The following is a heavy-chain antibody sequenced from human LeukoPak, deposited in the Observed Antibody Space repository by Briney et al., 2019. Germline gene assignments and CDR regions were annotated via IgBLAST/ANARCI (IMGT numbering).Heavy chain of an antibody. CDR2: ISGSGGST. CDR1: GFTFSSYA. V-gene: IGHV3-23*01. D-gene: IGHD6-6*01. Sequence: PGGSLRLSCAASGFTFSSYAMSWVRQAPGKGLEWVSAISGSGGSTYYADSVKGRFTISRDNSKNTLYLQMNSLRAEDTAVYYCAKDPVAARPRGEVMDVWGKGTTVTVSS. J-gene: IGHJ6*03. CDR3: AKDPVAARPRGEVMDV.